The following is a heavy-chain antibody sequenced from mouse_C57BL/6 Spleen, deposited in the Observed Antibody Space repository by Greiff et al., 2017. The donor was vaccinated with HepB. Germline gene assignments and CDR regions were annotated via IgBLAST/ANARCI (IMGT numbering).Heavy chain of an antibody. CDR3: ARGRNYYGSSNWYFDV. Sequence: VKLQESGAELVKPGASVKISCKASGYTFTDYYINWVKQRPGQGLEWIGKIGPGSGSTYYNEKFKGKATLTADKSSSTAYMQLSSLTSEDSAVYFCARGRNYYGSSNWYFDVWGTGTTVTVSS. V-gene: IGHV1-77*01. J-gene: IGHJ1*03. CDR2: IGPGSGST. CDR1: GYTFTDYY. D-gene: IGHD1-1*01.